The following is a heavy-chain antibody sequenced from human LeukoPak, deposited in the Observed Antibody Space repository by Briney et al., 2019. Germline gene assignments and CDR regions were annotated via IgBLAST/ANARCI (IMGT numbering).Heavy chain of an antibody. Sequence: ASETLSLTCTVSGGSISSSTYYWGWIRQPPGKGLEWIGSIYYSGNTYYNPSLKSRVTMSVDTSKNQFSLKLSSVTAADTAVYYCARGIYSGYEYVLDYWGQGTLVTVSS. CDR1: GGSISSSTYY. D-gene: IGHD5-12*01. J-gene: IGHJ4*02. CDR2: IYYSGNT. V-gene: IGHV4-39*07. CDR3: ARGIYSGYEYVLDY.